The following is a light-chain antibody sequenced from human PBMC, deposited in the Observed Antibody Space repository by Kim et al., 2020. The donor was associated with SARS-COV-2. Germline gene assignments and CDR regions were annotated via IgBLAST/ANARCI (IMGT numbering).Light chain of an antibody. Sequence: PGESITISCTGTSSDVGGYNYVTWYQQHPGKAPKLMIYDVSKRPSGVSNRFSGSKSGNTASLTISGLQAEDEADYYCSSYTSSSTVCGGGTQLTVL. CDR2: DVS. CDR3: SSYTSSSTV. CDR1: SSDVGGYNY. V-gene: IGLV2-14*04. J-gene: IGLJ2*01.